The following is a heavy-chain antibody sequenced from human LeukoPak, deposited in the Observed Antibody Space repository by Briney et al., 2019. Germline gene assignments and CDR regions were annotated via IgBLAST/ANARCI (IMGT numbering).Heavy chain of an antibody. CDR2: IKSKTDGGTT. V-gene: IGHV3-15*01. D-gene: IGHD6-13*01. J-gene: IGHJ4*02. CDR1: GFTFSSYW. Sequence: GGSLRLSCAASGFTFSSYWMHWVRQAPGKGLEWVGRIKSKTDGGTTDYAAPVKGRFTISRDDSKNTLYLQMNSLKTEDTAVYYCTTEYWGIAAAVSELWGQGTLVTVSS. CDR3: TTEYWGIAAAVSEL.